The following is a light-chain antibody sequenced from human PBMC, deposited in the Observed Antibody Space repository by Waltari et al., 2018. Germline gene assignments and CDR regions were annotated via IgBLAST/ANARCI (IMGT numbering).Light chain of an antibody. J-gene: IGLJ2*01. Sequence: QSALTQPPSASGSPGQSVTISCTGTSSAVGGYDYVSWYQQHPGKAPKLMIYEVSQRPSGVPARFSGSKSGNRASLTVSGLQAEDEADYYCSSYAGGNNAKVVFGGGTKLTVL. CDR2: EVS. V-gene: IGLV2-8*01. CDR1: SSAVGGYDY. CDR3: SSYAGGNNAKVV.